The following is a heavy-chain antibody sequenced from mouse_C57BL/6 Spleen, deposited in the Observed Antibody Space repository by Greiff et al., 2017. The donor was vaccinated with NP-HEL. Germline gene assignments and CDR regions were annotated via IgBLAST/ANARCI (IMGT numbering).Heavy chain of an antibody. D-gene: IGHD1-1*01. Sequence: VQLKESGPGLVKPSQSLSLTCSVTGYSITSGYYWNWIRQFPGNKLEWMGYISYDGSNNYNPSLKNRISITRDTSKNQFFLKLNSVTTEDTATYYCARDPTTTVVATRGVDVWGTGTTVTVSS. J-gene: IGHJ1*03. V-gene: IGHV3-6*01. CDR2: ISYDGSN. CDR3: ARDPTTTVVATRGVDV. CDR1: GYSITSGYY.